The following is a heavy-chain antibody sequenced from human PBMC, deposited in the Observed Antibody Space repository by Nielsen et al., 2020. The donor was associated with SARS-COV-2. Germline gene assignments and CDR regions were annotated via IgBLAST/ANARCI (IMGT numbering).Heavy chain of an antibody. D-gene: IGHD2-2*01. CDR3: ARGHRYCSSTSCPRRGYFQH. CDR1: GGSISSFF. J-gene: IGHJ1*01. CDR2: IYHSGST. Sequence: SETLSLTCTVSGGSISSFFWSWIRQPPGKGLEWIGYIYHSGSTNLNPSLKSRVTLSVDTSKNQFSLKLSSVTAADTAVYYCARGHRYCSSTSCPRRGYFQHWGQGTLVTVSS. V-gene: IGHV4-4*09.